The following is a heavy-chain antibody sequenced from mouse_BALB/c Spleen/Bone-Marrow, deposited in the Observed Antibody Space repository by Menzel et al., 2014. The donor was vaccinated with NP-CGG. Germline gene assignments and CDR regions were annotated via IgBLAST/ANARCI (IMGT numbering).Heavy chain of an antibody. V-gene: IGHV14-3*02. CDR2: IDPANGNT. D-gene: IGHD2-4*01. CDR1: GFNIKDTY. CDR3: APMMTDGYFVV. J-gene: IGHJ1*01. Sequence: VQLQQSGAELVKPGASVKLSCTASGFNIKDTYMHWVKQRPEQGLEWIGRIDPANGNTKYDPQFQGKATITADTSSNTAFLQLSSLTSEDTAFDYCAPMMTDGYFVVWGAGSTVTISS.